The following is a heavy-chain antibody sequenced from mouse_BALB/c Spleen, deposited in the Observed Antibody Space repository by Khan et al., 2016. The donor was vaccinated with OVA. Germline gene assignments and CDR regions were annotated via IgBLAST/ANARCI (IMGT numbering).Heavy chain of an antibody. CDR1: GFSLTDHG. Sequence: VKLQESGPGLVAPSQSLSITCTVSGFSLTDHGVSWIRQPPGKGLEWLGVIWGGGSTYYNSVLKSSLSISKDNSKSQVFLKMNSLQTHDTAMYYCAKQIWAPYYGMDYWGQGTSVTVSS. J-gene: IGHJ4*01. V-gene: IGHV2-6-5*01. D-gene: IGHD1-1*02. CDR3: AKQIWAPYYGMDY. CDR2: IWGGGST.